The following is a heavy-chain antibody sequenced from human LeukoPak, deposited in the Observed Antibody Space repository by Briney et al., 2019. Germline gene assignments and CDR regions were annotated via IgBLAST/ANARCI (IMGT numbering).Heavy chain of an antibody. Sequence: GSLRLSCGASGFTFSDYYMSWIRQAPGKGLEWVSYISSSGRSIYYADSVKGRFTISRDNAKNSLYLLMNSLRAEDTAVYYCASPVRNCSGASCYLYWGQGTLVTVSS. V-gene: IGHV3-11*01. CDR2: ISSSGRSI. CDR1: GFTFSDYY. CDR3: ASPVRNCSGASCYLY. J-gene: IGHJ4*02. D-gene: IGHD2-15*01.